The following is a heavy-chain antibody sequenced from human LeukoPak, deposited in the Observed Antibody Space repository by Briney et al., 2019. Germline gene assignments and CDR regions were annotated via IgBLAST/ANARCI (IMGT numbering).Heavy chain of an antibody. Sequence: ASVKVSCKASGYPFTGYYLHCVRQAPGQGLEWMGWINPNSGFTNYAQKFQGRVTMTRDTSISTAYMELSRLRSDDTAVYYCARLADCSSSSCRSFDYWGQGTLVTVSS. J-gene: IGHJ4*02. V-gene: IGHV1-2*02. CDR2: INPNSGFT. CDR3: ARLADCSSSSCRSFDY. CDR1: GYPFTGYY. D-gene: IGHD2-2*01.